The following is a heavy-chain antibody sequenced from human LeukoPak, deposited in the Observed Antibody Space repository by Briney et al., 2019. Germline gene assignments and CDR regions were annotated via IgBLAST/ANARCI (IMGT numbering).Heavy chain of an antibody. D-gene: IGHD2-2*01. CDR1: GYTFTSYF. CDR3: ARSPAGYMDV. J-gene: IGHJ6*03. CDR2: INPSGGST. Sequence: GASVKVSCKASGYTFTSYFMHWVRQAPGQGLEWMGIINPSGGSTSYAQRFRARVTVTRDTSTSTVYMQLSSLTSEDTAVYYCARSPAGYMDVWGKGTTVTVFS. V-gene: IGHV1-46*01.